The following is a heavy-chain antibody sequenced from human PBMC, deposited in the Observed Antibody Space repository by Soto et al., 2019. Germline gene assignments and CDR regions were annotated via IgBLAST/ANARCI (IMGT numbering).Heavy chain of an antibody. Sequence: GGSLRLSCAASGFAVSSYSMHWVRQAPGKGLEWVAAMSYESISTVYRDSVRGRFTISRDNSRNTLYLHMNSLTPEDTAVYYCAREAGCSGTNCNVYFDYWGLGTLVTVSS. V-gene: IGHV3-30-3*01. D-gene: IGHD2-15*01. CDR1: GFAVSSYS. J-gene: IGHJ4*01. CDR2: MSYESIST. CDR3: AREAGCSGTNCNVYFDY.